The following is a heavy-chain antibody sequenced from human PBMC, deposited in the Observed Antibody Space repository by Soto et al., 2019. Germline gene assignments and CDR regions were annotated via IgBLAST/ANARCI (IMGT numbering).Heavy chain of an antibody. J-gene: IGHJ4*02. CDR3: ARTVPYCTNGVCYNEVYYFDY. Sequence: GASVKVSCKASGYTFTSYGISWVRQAPGQGLEWMGWISAYNGNTNYAQKFQGRVTITADKSTSTAYMELSSLRSEDTAVYYCARTVPYCTNGVCYNEVYYFDYWGQGTLVTVSS. CDR1: GYTFTSYG. CDR2: ISAYNGNT. D-gene: IGHD2-8*01. V-gene: IGHV1-18*01.